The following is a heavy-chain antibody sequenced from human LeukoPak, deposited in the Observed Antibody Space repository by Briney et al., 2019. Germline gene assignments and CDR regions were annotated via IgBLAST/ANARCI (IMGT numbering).Heavy chain of an antibody. J-gene: IGHJ4*02. D-gene: IGHD6-13*01. V-gene: IGHV3-21*01. Sequence: PGGSLRLSCAASEFTFSSYSMNWVRQAPGKGLEWVSSISSSSSYIYYADSVKGRFTISRDNAKNSLYLQMNSLRAEDTAVYYCARGSAAAGTRCFVYWGQGTLVTVSS. CDR1: EFTFSSYS. CDR2: ISSSSSYI. CDR3: ARGSAAAGTRCFVY.